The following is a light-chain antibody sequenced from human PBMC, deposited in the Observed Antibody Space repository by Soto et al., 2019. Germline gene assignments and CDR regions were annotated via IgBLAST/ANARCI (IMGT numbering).Light chain of an antibody. Sequence: QSALTQPASVSGSPGQSITISCTGTSSDVGGYNYVSWYQQHPGKAPKLMIYDVSNRPSGVSSRFSGSKSGNTASLTISGIQAEDEADYYCSSYTSSTVFGGGTKLTVL. J-gene: IGLJ2*01. CDR1: SSDVGGYNY. CDR3: SSYTSSTV. V-gene: IGLV2-14*01. CDR2: DVS.